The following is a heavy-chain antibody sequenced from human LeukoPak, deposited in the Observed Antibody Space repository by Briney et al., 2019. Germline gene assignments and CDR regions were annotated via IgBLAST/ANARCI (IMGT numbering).Heavy chain of an antibody. Sequence: SETLSLICTVSGGSISSSSYYWGWIRQPPGKGLEWIGSIYYSGSTYYNPSLKSRVTISIDTSKNQFSLKLSSVTAADTAVYYCARHSKRGDSSSPYRPFDHWGQGTLVSVSS. CDR3: ARHSKRGDSSSPYRPFDH. V-gene: IGHV4-39*01. D-gene: IGHD6-13*01. CDR1: GGSISSSSYY. CDR2: IYYSGST. J-gene: IGHJ4*02.